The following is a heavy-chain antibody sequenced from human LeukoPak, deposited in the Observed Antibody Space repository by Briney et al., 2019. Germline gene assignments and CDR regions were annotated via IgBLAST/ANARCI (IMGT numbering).Heavy chain of an antibody. CDR2: VFSRGTT. D-gene: IGHD1-26*01. J-gene: IGHJ4*02. CDR3: ARSWAAKWELPGQFDS. Sequence: SETLSLTCTVSDASMNNYYWSWIRQSPEKGLEWIGFVFSRGTTNYNPSFKSRHTMSIDTSKKQFSLRLSSVPAADTAVYFCARSWAAKWELPGQFDSWGQGRLVSVSS. V-gene: IGHV4-4*07. CDR1: DASMNNYY.